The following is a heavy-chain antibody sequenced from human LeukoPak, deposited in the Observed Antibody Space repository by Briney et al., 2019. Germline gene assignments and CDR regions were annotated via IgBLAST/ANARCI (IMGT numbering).Heavy chain of an antibody. CDR3: ARVDTTLSYKLDY. CDR1: GFTFSSYN. D-gene: IGHD1-1*01. Sequence: PGRSLRLSCAASGFTFSSYNMNWVRQAPGKGLEWISFISSSSSIYYADSVKGRFTISRDNAKNSLYLQMNSLRAEDTAMYYCARVDTTLSYKLDYWGQGTLVTVSS. J-gene: IGHJ4*02. V-gene: IGHV3-48*01. CDR2: ISSSSSI.